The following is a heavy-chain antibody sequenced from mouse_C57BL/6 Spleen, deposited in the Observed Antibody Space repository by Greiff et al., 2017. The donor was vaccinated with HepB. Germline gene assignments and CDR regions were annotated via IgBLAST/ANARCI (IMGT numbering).Heavy chain of an antibody. V-gene: IGHV14-3*01. D-gene: IGHD2-3*01. CDR2: IDPANGTT. J-gene: IGHJ3*01. CDR1: GFNIKNTY. Sequence: VQLQQSVAELVRPGASVKLSCTASGFNIKNTYMHWVKQRPEQGLEWIGRIDPANGTTKYAPKFQGKATITADTSSNTAYLPLSSLTSEDTAIYYCARWDGYYGDWFAYWGQGTLVTVSA. CDR3: ARWDGYYGDWFAY.